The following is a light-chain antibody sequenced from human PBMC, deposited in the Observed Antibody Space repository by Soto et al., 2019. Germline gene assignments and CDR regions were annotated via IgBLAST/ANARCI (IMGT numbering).Light chain of an antibody. J-gene: IGLJ1*01. CDR2: EVT. Sequence: QSVLTQPASVSGSPGQSITISCIGTRTVIGGYNFVSWFQQHPGKAPKLIIFEVTNRPSGVSNRFSGSKSGNTASLTISGLQPADEANYYCSSYTSTNPYVFGSGTKVTVL. CDR3: SSYTSTNPYV. V-gene: IGLV2-14*01. CDR1: RTVIGGYNF.